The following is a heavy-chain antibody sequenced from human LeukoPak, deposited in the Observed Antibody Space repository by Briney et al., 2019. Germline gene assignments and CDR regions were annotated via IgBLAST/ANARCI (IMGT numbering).Heavy chain of an antibody. V-gene: IGHV4-61*02. D-gene: IGHD2-2*01. CDR2: IYTSGST. J-gene: IGHJ6*03. Sequence: PSETLSLTCTVSGGSISSGSYYWSWIRQPAGKGLEWIGRIYTSGSTNYNPSLKSRVTISVDTSKNQFSLKLSSVTAADTAVYYCASGRVVPAATLGTYYYYMDVWGKGTTVTVSS. CDR1: GGSISSGSYY. CDR3: ASGRVVPAATLGTYYYYMDV.